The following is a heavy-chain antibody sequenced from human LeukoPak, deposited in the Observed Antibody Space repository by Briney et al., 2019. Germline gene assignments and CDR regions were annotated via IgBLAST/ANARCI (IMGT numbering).Heavy chain of an antibody. V-gene: IGHV3-23*01. D-gene: IGHD1-26*01. Sequence: PGGSLRLSCAAPGFTFSSYAMSWVRQAPGKGLEWVSAISGSGGSTYYTDSVKGRFTISRDNSKNTLYLQMNSLRAEDTAVYYCAKVQVGATLPPYFDYWGQGTLVTVSS. J-gene: IGHJ4*02. CDR3: AKVQVGATLPPYFDY. CDR1: GFTFSSYA. CDR2: ISGSGGST.